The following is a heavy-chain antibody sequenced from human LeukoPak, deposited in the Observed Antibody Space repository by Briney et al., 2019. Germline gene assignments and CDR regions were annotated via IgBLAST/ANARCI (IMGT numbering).Heavy chain of an antibody. Sequence: GRSLRLSCVTSGFTFADYTMHWVRQVPGKGLEWLSGITWDGGNLAYADSVKGRFTISRDNAKNSLYLQMNSLRNEDMAFYFCAKGYTFHGVAQDSGYFDYWGQGTLVTVSS. CDR1: GFTFADYT. CDR3: AKGYTFHGVAQDSGYFDY. V-gene: IGHV3-9*03. D-gene: IGHD3-3*01. J-gene: IGHJ4*02. CDR2: ITWDGGNL.